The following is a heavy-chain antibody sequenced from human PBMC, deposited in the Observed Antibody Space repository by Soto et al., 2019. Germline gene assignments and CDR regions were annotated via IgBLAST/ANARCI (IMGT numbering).Heavy chain of an antibody. CDR2: IYYSGST. D-gene: IGHD3-3*01. CDR1: GASISSYY. J-gene: IGHJ6*03. CDR3: ARLMGETRFLEWLKPYYYMDV. V-gene: IGHV4-59*08. Sequence: PSDTLSLTCTLSGASISSYYWSWIRQPPGKGLEWIGYIYYSGSTNYNPSLKSRVTISVDTSKNQFSLKLSSVTAADTAVYYCARLMGETRFLEWLKPYYYMDVWGKGTTVTVSS.